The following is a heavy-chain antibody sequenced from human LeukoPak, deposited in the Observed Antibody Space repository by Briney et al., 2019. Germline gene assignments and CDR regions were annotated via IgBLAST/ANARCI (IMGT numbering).Heavy chain of an antibody. J-gene: IGHJ3*02. D-gene: IGHD1-26*01. Sequence: GGSLSLSRAASGFTFSNYWMHWVRQAPAKGLAWVSRINRDGSSTKCADSVKGRFTNSRDNAKNTLYLHMNTLRGEDTAVYYCARGGSAPEAVGDVFDIWGQGTMVTVSS. CDR2: INRDGSST. CDR1: GFTFSNYW. V-gene: IGHV3-74*03. CDR3: ARGGSAPEAVGDVFDI.